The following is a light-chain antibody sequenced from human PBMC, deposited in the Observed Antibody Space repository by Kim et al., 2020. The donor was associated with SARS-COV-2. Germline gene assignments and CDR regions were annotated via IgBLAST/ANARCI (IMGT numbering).Light chain of an antibody. CDR2: GAS. Sequence: VSPGERATLSCRASQSVSSNLAWYQQKPGQAPRLLIYGASTRATGIPARFSGSGSGTDFTLTISSLQSEDFAVYYCQQYNIWPPYTFGQGTKLEI. CDR1: QSVSSN. CDR3: QQYNIWPPYT. V-gene: IGKV3-15*01. J-gene: IGKJ2*01.